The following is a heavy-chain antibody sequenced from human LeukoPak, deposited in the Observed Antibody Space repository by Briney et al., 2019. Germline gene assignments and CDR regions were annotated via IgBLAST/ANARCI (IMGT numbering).Heavy chain of an antibody. Sequence: SETLSLTCAVDGGSVSGYYGGWIRQPPGKGLGWIVEVNHRGGTNYNPSRRGRVTISVHTSKTQSSLKLRSATAADTALYYCARHGYCSGGSCYGPLDIWGQGTMVTVSS. V-gene: IGHV4-34*01. CDR2: VNHRGGT. D-gene: IGHD2-15*01. CDR3: ARHGYCSGGSCYGPLDI. CDR1: GGSVSGYY. J-gene: IGHJ3*02.